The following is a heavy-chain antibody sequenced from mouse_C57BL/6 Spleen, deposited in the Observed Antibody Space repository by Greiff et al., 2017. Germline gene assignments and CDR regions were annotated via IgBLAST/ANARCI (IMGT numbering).Heavy chain of an antibody. CDR3: AINYYGSSPWFAY. CDR2: INPNNGGT. Sequence: VQLQQSGPELVKPGASVKISCKASGYTFTDYYMNWVKQSHGKSLEWIGDINPNNGGTSYNQKFKGKATLTVDKSSSTAYMELRSLTSEDSAVXYCAINYYGSSPWFAYWGQGTLVTVSA. V-gene: IGHV1-26*01. D-gene: IGHD1-1*01. J-gene: IGHJ3*01. CDR1: GYTFTDYY.